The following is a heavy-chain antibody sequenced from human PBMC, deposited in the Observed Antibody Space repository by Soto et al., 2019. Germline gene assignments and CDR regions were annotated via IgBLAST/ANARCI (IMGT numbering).Heavy chain of an antibody. CDR1: GGSFGGYY. D-gene: IGHD2-2*01. CDR3: ARRVVPAAIGY. V-gene: IGHV4-34*01. CDR2: INHSGST. Sequence: QVQLQQWGAGLLKPSETLSLTCAVYGGSFGGYYWSWIRQPPGKGLEWIGEINHSGSTNYNPSLKSRVTISIDTSKTQFSLKLNSVTAADTAVYYCARRVVPAAIGYWGQGMLDTVSS. J-gene: IGHJ4*02.